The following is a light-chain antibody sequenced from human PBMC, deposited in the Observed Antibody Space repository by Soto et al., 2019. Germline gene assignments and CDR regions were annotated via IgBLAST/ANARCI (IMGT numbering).Light chain of an antibody. CDR1: QSISSSY. V-gene: IGKV3-20*01. CDR2: GAS. Sequence: IVLTQYPGTLSLSPGERATLSCRASQSISSSYLAWYQQKPGQAPRLLIYGASSRATGIPDRFSGSGSGTDFTLTISRLEPDDFAVYYCQPYGSSFTFGPETKVYIK. J-gene: IGKJ3*01. CDR3: QPYGSSFT.